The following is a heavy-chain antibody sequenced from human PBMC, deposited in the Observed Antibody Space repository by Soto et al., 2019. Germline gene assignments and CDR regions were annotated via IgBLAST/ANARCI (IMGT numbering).Heavy chain of an antibody. V-gene: IGHV3-30*03. J-gene: IGHJ4*02. Sequence: QVQLVESGGGVVQPGRSLRLSCAXSGFPFTTYGMHWVREGPGKGLEWVAVISYDGSNKFYADSVKGRFTISRDNSKNTLYLQMSSLRPDDTALYYCVGGQYYFDYRGQGTLVIVSS. CDR3: VGGQYYFDY. CDR1: GFPFTTYG. D-gene: IGHD3-10*01. CDR2: ISYDGSNK.